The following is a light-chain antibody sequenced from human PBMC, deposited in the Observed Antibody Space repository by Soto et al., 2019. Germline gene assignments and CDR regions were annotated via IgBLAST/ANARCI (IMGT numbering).Light chain of an antibody. CDR3: QQDGSSPWT. V-gene: IGKV3-20*01. J-gene: IGKJ1*01. CDR2: GAS. Sequence: EIVLTQSPGTLSLSPGERATLSCRASQSVSSSYLAWYQQKPGQAPRLLIYGASSRATGISDRFSGSGSGTDFTLTISRLEPEEFAVYYCQQDGSSPWTFGQGTKVEIK. CDR1: QSVSSSY.